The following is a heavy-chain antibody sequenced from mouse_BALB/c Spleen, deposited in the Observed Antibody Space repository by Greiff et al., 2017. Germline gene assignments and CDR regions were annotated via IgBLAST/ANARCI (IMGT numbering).Heavy chain of an antibody. CDR1: GYAFTSYN. J-gene: IGHJ4*01. CDR3: ARWGPIYYGNLYAMDY. CDR2: IDPYNGGT. V-gene: IGHV1S135*01. D-gene: IGHD2-1*01. Sequence: EVQLQQSGPELVKPGASVKVSCKASGYAFTSYNMYWVKQSHGKSLEWIGYIDPYNGGTSYNQKFKGKATLTVDKSSSTAYMHLNSLTSEDSAVYYCARWGPIYYGNLYAMDYWGQGTSVTVSS.